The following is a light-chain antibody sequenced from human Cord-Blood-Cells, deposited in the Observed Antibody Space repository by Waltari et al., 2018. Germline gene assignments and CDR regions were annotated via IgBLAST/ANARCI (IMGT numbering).Light chain of an antibody. Sequence: QSALTQPASVSGSPGQSITISCTGTRSDVGSYDLVSWYQQHPGKAPKLMSYEGSKRPSGVSNRFSGSKSGNTASLTISGLQAEDEADYYCCSYAGSSIWVFGGGTKLTVL. CDR2: EGS. V-gene: IGLV2-23*01. CDR3: CSYAGSSIWV. CDR1: RSDVGSYDL. J-gene: IGLJ3*02.